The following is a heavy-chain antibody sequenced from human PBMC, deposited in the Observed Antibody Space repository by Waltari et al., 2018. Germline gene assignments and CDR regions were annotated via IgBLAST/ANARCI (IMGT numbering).Heavy chain of an antibody. Sequence: EVQLVESGGGLVQPGGSLRLSCAASGFSFRDSWMDWVRQAPGKGLEWLANMKGDGSEKYYVDSVKGRFIISRDNARKSLFLQLNSLTVEDTGIYYCSRALERWGQGVLGTVSS. CDR2: MKGDGSEK. V-gene: IGHV3-7*03. CDR3: SRALER. D-gene: IGHD3-3*01. CDR1: GFSFRDSW. J-gene: IGHJ4*02.